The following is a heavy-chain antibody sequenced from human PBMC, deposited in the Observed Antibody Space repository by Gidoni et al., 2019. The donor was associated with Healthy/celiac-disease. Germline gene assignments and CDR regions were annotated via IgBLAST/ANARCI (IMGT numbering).Heavy chain of an antibody. D-gene: IGHD1-26*01. J-gene: IGHJ4*02. CDR3: AREDSGSYPDY. V-gene: IGHV3-48*03. CDR1: GFTFSSCE. Sequence: EVQLVESGGGLVQPGGSLRLSCAASGFTFSSCEMNWVRQEPGKGLEWVSYISSSSSSIYYADSVKGRFTISRDNAESSLCLQMNSLRAEDTAVYYCAREDSGSYPDYWGRGTLVTVSS. CDR2: ISSSSSSI.